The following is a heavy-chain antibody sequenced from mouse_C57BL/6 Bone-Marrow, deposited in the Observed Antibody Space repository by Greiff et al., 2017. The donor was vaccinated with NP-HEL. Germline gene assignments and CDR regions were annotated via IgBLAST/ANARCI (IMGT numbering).Heavy chain of an antibody. CDR3: ARKAYYGRSYEFAY. CDR2: IDPSDSYT. J-gene: IGHJ3*01. CDR1: GYTFTTYW. V-gene: IGHV1-50*01. Sequence: QVQLQQSGAELVKPGASVKLSCKASGYTFTTYWMQWVKQRPGQGLEWIGEIDPSDSYTNYNQKFKGKATLTVDTSSSTANMQLSSLTSEDSAGYYCARKAYYGRSYEFAYWGQGTLVTVSA. D-gene: IGHD1-1*01.